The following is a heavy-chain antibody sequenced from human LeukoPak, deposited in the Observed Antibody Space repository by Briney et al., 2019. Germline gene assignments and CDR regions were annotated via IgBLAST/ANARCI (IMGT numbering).Heavy chain of an antibody. Sequence: SVKVSCKASGGTFSSYAISWVRQAPGQGLEWMGGIIPIFGTANYAQKFQGRVTITADESMSTAYMELSSLRSEDTAVYYCARGGDYGDSSDAFDIWGQGTMVTVSS. J-gene: IGHJ3*02. CDR3: ARGGDYGDSSDAFDI. CDR1: GGTFSSYA. D-gene: IGHD4-17*01. V-gene: IGHV1-69*13. CDR2: IIPIFGTA.